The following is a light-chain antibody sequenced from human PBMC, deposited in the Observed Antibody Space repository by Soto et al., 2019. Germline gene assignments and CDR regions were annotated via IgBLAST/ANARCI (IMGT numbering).Light chain of an antibody. V-gene: IGKV1-5*01. CDR1: QSISSW. CDR3: QQYNSYGT. J-gene: IGKJ1*01. CDR2: DAS. Sequence: DIQMTQSPSTLSASVGDRVTITYRASQSISSWLAWYQQKPGKAPKLLIYDASSLESGVPSRFSGSGSGTEFTLTISSLQPDDFATYYCQQYNSYGTFGQGTKV.